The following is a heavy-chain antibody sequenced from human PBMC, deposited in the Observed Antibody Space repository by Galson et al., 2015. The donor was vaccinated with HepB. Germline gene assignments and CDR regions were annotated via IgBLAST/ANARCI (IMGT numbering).Heavy chain of an antibody. D-gene: IGHD2-2*03. V-gene: IGHV3-11*01. CDR2: ISRSGSSI. J-gene: IGHJ5*02. Sequence: SLRLSCAASGFTFSDYYMSWIRQAPGKGLEWVSYISRSGSSIYYADSVKGRFTISRDNAKNSLYLQMNSLRAEDTAVYYCARAPVGYCSSTSCYWSWFDPWGQGTLVTVSS. CDR1: GFTFSDYY. CDR3: ARAPVGYCSSTSCYWSWFDP.